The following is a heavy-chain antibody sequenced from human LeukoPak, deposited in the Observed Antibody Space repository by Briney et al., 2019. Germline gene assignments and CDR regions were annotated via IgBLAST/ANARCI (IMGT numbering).Heavy chain of an antibody. Sequence: PGGSPRLSCVASDFTFSKHGMHWVRQAPGKGLEWVASISSDGSLQFYTAHVKGRFTLSRDNSKNTLHLQMDSLTTEDTAMYYCAKTDGYTYGKLHYWGQGTLVTVSS. CDR3: AKTDGYTYGKLHY. J-gene: IGHJ4*02. CDR1: DFTFSKHG. D-gene: IGHD5-18*01. CDR2: ISSDGSLQ. V-gene: IGHV3-30*02.